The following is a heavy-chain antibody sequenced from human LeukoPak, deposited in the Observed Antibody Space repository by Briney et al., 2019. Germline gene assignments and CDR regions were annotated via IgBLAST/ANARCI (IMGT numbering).Heavy chain of an antibody. V-gene: IGHV4-59*01. CDR3: ARGSYGSGSYYKGFNFDY. CDR2: IYYSGST. Sequence: SETLSLTCTVSGGSISSYYWSWIRQPPGKGLEWIGNIYYSGSTNYNPSLKSRVTISVDTSKNQSSLKLSSVTAADTAVYYCARGSYGSGSYYKGFNFDYWGQGTLVTVSS. CDR1: GGSISSYY. D-gene: IGHD3-10*01. J-gene: IGHJ4*02.